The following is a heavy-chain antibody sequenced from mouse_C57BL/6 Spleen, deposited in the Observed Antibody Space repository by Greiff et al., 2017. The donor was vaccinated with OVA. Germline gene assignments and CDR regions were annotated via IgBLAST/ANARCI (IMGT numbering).Heavy chain of an antibody. CDR1: GFTFNTYA. J-gene: IGHJ4*01. D-gene: IGHD4-1*01. CDR3: VRAGLGLYYDDMDY. CDR2: IRSRSSNYST. Sequence: EVLLVESGGGLVQPKGSLKLSCAASGFTFNTYAMHWVRQAPGQGLEWVARIRSRSSNYSTYYAVSVKDRFTISRDDSQSMLYLQMNNLKSEDTAMYYCVRAGLGLYYDDMDYWGQGTSVTVSS. V-gene: IGHV10-3*01.